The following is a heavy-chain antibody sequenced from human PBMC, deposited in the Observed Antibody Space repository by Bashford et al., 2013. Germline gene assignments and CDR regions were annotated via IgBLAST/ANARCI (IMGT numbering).Heavy chain of an antibody. CDR3: DKKXKGGALPTTAYFDY. CDR2: ISWNSGSI. J-gene: IGHJ4*02. Sequence: SLRLSCAASGFTFDDFAMHWVRQAPGKGLEWVSGISWNSGSIDYADSVKGRFTISRDNPENSLYLQMNSLRAEDTAFYYCDKKXKGGALPTTAYFDYVGPGNPWSPSP. CDR1: GFTFDDFA. V-gene: IGHV3-9*01. D-gene: IGHD1-26*01.